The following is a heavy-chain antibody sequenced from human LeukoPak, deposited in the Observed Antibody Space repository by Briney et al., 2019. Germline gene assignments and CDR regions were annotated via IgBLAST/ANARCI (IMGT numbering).Heavy chain of an antibody. CDR3: AREGILTGYYTYFDY. V-gene: IGHV3-48*03. D-gene: IGHD3-9*01. J-gene: IGHJ4*02. CDR1: GFTFSSYE. Sequence: GGSLRLSCAASGFTFSSYEMNWVRQAPGKGLEWVSYISSSGSTIYYADSVKGRFTISRDNAKNSLYLQMNSLRAEDTAVYYCAREGILTGYYTYFDYWGQGTLVTVSS. CDR2: ISSSGSTI.